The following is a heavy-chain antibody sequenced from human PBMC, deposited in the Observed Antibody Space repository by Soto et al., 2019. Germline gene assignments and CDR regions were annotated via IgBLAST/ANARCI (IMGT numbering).Heavy chain of an antibody. V-gene: IGHV3-23*01. CDR1: GFNFGYYA. J-gene: IGHJ4*02. CDR3: AKDLIRGDGYEDPDY. CDR2: IYAAGGSK. Sequence: EVHLLESGGGLVQPGGSLRLSCAASGFNFGYYAMFWFRQAPGKGLEWVSTIYAAGGSKYYAGSVKGRFTISRDNSRDTLFLQMDSMRVEDTAMYFGAKDLIRGDGYEDPDYWGQGTLVTVSS. D-gene: IGHD3-10*01.